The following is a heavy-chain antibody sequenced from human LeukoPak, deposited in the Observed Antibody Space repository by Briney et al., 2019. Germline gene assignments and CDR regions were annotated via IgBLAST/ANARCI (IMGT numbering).Heavy chain of an antibody. D-gene: IGHD2-2*01. V-gene: IGHV4-34*01. CDR2: INHSGST. CDR3: ARGRRSLGYCSSTSCYNWLDP. Sequence: SETLSLTCAVYGGSFSGYYWSWIRQPPGKGLEWIGEINHSGSTNYNPSLKSRVTISVGTSKNQFSLKLSSVTAADTAVYYCARGRRSLGYCSSTSCYNWLDPWGQGTLVTVSS. J-gene: IGHJ5*02. CDR1: GGSFSGYY.